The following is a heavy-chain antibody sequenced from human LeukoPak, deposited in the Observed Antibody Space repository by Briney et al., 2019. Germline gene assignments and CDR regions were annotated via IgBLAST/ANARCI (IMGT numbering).Heavy chain of an antibody. CDR1: GLIISNDW. D-gene: IGHD3-10*01. Sequence: GGSLRLSCAAAGLIISNDWMGWVRQAPGKGREWVGRVKSKGAGETTDSAAPVKSRFTISRDDSKNTLYLQMNSLKTEDTAVYYCTLIQGWGSGSYYRDFWGQGTLVTVSS. CDR3: TLIQGWGSGSYYRDF. V-gene: IGHV3-15*01. J-gene: IGHJ4*02. CDR2: VKSKGAGETT.